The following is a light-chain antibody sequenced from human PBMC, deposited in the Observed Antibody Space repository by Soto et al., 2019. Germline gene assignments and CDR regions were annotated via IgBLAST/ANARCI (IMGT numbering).Light chain of an antibody. CDR3: QQYNSQGT. J-gene: IGKJ1*01. CDR2: KAS. V-gene: IGKV1-5*03. CDR1: QSISSW. Sequence: DIQMTQSPSTLSASVGDRVTITCRASQSISSWLDWYQQKPGKAPKLLIYKASSLESGVPSRFSGSGSGTEFTLTISSLQPDDFATYYCQQYNSQGTFGQGTKVEIK.